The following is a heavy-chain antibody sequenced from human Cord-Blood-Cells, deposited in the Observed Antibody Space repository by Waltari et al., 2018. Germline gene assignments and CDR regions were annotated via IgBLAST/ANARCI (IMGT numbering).Heavy chain of an antibody. D-gene: IGHD6-13*01. CDR2: INSDGGST. V-gene: IGHV3-74*01. CDR1: GFTFSSYW. Sequence: EVQLVESGGGLVQPGGSLRLSCAASGFTFSSYWMHWVRQAPGKGLVWVSRINSDGGSTSYADSVKGRFTISRDNAKNTLYLQMNSLRAEDTAVYYCASDLAAAGTDYWGQGTLVTVSS. CDR3: ASDLAAAGTDY. J-gene: IGHJ4*02.